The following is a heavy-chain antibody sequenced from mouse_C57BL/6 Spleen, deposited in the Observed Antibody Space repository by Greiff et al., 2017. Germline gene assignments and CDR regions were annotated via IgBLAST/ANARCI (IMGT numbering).Heavy chain of an antibody. CDR1: GYAFSSYW. D-gene: IGHD1-1*01. V-gene: IGHV1-80*01. Sequence: VKLVESGAELVKPGASVKISCKASGYAFSSYWMNWVKQRPGKGLEWIGQIYPGDGDTNYNGKFKGKATLTADKSSSTAYMQLSSLTSEDSAVYFCARGIYYGSFYYFDYWGQGTTLTVSS. J-gene: IGHJ2*01. CDR3: ARGIYYGSFYYFDY. CDR2: IYPGDGDT.